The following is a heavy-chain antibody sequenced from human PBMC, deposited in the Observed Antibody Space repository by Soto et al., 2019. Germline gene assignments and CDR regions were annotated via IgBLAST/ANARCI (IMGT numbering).Heavy chain of an antibody. V-gene: IGHV5-51*01. J-gene: IGHJ6*02. Sequence: GESLKISCKGSGYSFTSYWIGWVSQMPGKGLEWMGIIYPGDSDTRYSPSFQGQVTISADKSISTAYLQWSSLKASDTPMYYCARPAHLIYYYDSSGYYYDYYYYGMDVWGQGTTVTVAS. D-gene: IGHD3-22*01. CDR3: ARPAHLIYYYDSSGYYYDYYYYGMDV. CDR1: GYSFTSYW. CDR2: IYPGDSDT.